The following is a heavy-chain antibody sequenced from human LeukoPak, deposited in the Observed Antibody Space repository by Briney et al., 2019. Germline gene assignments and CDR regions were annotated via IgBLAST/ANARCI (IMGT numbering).Heavy chain of an antibody. D-gene: IGHD2-2*01. CDR2: IYPGDSDT. CDR1: GYSFTSYW. J-gene: IGHJ3*02. V-gene: IGHV5-51*01. CDR3: ARHMPWPHYAFDI. Sequence: GESLKISCKGSGYSFTSYWIGWVRQMPGKGLEWMGIIYPGDSDTRYSPPFQGQVTISADKSISTAYLQWSSLKASDTAMYYCARHMPWPHYAFDIWGQGTMVTVSS.